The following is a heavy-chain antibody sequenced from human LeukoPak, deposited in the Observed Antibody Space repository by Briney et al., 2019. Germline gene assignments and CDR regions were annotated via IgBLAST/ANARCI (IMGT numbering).Heavy chain of an antibody. CDR3: AKDIDILTGYISFYGMDV. V-gene: IGHV3-7*03. Sequence: PGGSLRLSCAASGFTFRSYWMSWVRQAPGKGLEWVANINQDERDRYYVDSVKGRFTISRDNAKNSLYLQMNSLRAEDTALYYCAKDIDILTGYISFYGMDVWGQGTTVTVSS. CDR1: GFTFRSYW. J-gene: IGHJ6*02. D-gene: IGHD3-9*01. CDR2: INQDERDR.